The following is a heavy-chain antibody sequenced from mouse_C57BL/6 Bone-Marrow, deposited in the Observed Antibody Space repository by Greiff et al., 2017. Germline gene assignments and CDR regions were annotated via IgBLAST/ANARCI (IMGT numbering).Heavy chain of an antibody. CDR1: GYTFTSYW. CDR2: IYPGSGST. CDR3: ARPYYSNYWYFDV. D-gene: IGHD2-5*01. V-gene: IGHV1-55*01. J-gene: IGHJ1*03. Sequence: QVQLQQPGAELVKPGASVKMSCKASGYTFTSYWITWVKQRPGQGLEWIGDIYPGSGSTNYNEKFKSKATLTVYTSSSTAYMQLSSLTSEDSAVYYGARPYYSNYWYFDVWGTGTTVTVSS.